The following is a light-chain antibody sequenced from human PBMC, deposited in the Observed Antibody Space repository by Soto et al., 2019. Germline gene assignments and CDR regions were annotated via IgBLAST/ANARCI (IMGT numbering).Light chain of an antibody. CDR2: DAS. CDR1: QDINIY. J-gene: IGKJ5*01. CDR3: QQYDILPIT. Sequence: DIQMTQSPSSLFASVGERVTITCQATQDINIYLNWYQQKPGKAPNLLIYDASNLEIGAPSRFSGSGSGTHFTFTISSLQTEDIGTYYCQQYDILPITFGRGTRLEIK. V-gene: IGKV1-33*01.